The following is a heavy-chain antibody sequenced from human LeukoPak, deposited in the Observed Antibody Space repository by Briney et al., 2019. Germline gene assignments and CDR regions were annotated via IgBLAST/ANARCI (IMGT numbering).Heavy chain of an antibody. CDR1: GGSISSGGYY. J-gene: IGHJ4*02. CDR3: ARGRSVPVYFDY. Sequence: SQTLSLTCTVSGGSISSGGYYWSWIRQHPGKGLEWLGYIYCSGSTYYNPSLKSRVTISVATSKNQFSLKLSSVTAADTAVYYCARGRSVPVYFDYWGQGTLVTVSS. CDR2: IYCSGST. V-gene: IGHV4-31*03.